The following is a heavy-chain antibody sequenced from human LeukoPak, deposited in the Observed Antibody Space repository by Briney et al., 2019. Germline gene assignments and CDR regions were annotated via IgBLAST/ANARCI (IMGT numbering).Heavy chain of an antibody. V-gene: IGHV1-46*01. J-gene: IGHJ4*02. CDR2: LNPSGGST. D-gene: IGHD2-21*02. Sequence: ASVKVSCKASGYTFTSSYMHWVRQAPGQGLEWMGILNPSGGSTSYAQKFQGSVTITRDTSTSTVYMELSSLRSEDTAVYYCATRCHPYCGGDCYSCWGQGNLFTVSS. CDR3: ATRCHPYCGGDCYSC. CDR1: GYTFTSSY.